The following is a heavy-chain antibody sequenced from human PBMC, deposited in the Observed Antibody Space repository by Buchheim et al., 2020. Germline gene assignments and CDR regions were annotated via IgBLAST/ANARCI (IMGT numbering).Heavy chain of an antibody. Sequence: QVQLVESGGGVVQPGRSLRLSCAASGFTFSSYAMHWVRQAPGKGLEWVAVISYDGSNKYYADSVKGRFTISRDNSKNTLYLQMNSLRAEDTAVYYCARNRRAVAATDAFDIWGQGT. CDR2: ISYDGSNK. CDR3: ARNRRAVAATDAFDI. CDR1: GFTFSSYA. D-gene: IGHD6-19*01. V-gene: IGHV3-30-3*01. J-gene: IGHJ3*02.